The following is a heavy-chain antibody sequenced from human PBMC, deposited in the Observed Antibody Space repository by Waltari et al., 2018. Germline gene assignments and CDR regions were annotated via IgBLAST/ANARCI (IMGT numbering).Heavy chain of an antibody. CDR3: ARRVQQLGEYYFDY. J-gene: IGHJ4*02. V-gene: IGHV4-39*01. CDR1: GGSISSSSYY. Sequence: QLQLQESGPGLVKPSETLSLTCTVSGGSISSSSYYWGWIRQPPGKGLEWIGSSYYSGSTYYNPSLKSRVTISVDTSKNQFSLKLSSVTAADTAVYYCARRVQQLGEYYFDYWGQGTLVTVSS. CDR2: SYYSGST. D-gene: IGHD6-13*01.